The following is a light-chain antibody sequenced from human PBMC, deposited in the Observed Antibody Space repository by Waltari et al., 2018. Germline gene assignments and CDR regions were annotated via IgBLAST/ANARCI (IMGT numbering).Light chain of an antibody. Sequence: QSVLTQSPSASGTPGQRVTISWSGSSSNIGDKLIHWYQKIPGTAPKLLIYYNVQRPSGVPDRFSGSKSATSASLAIIGLQSEDEADYYCAAWDGSLNGVVFGGGTKLTVL. CDR2: YNV. V-gene: IGLV1-44*01. CDR1: SSNIGDKL. CDR3: AAWDGSLNGVV. J-gene: IGLJ2*01.